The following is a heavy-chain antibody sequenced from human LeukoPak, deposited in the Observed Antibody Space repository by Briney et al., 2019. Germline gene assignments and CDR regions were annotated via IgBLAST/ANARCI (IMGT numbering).Heavy chain of an antibody. D-gene: IGHD3-22*01. Sequence: SQTLSLTCTVSGGSISSGSYYWSWIRQPPGKGLEWIGYIYYSGSTDYNPSLKSRVTISVDTSKNQFSLKLSSVTAADTAVYYCARVFSPYDSSGYAHDAFDIWGQGTMVTVSS. CDR2: IYYSGST. J-gene: IGHJ3*02. CDR3: ARVFSPYDSSGYAHDAFDI. V-gene: IGHV4-61*01. CDR1: GGSISSGSYY.